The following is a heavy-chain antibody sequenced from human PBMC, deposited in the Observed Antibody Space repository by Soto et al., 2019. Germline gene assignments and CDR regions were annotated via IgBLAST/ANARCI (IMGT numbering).Heavy chain of an antibody. Sequence: QVQLQESGPGLVKPSQTLSLTCTFSGVSISSGGYYWSWIRQHPGKGLEWIGYIYYSGSTYYNPSLKSRVTISVDTSKNQFSLKLSSVTAADTAVYYCARGADDYGTNFDYWGQGTLVTVSS. CDR3: ARGADDYGTNFDY. V-gene: IGHV4-31*03. D-gene: IGHD4-17*01. CDR1: GVSISSGGYY. CDR2: IYYSGST. J-gene: IGHJ4*02.